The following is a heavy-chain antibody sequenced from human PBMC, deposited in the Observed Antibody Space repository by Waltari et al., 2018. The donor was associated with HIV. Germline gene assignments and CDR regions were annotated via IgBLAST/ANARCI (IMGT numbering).Heavy chain of an antibody. V-gene: IGHV3-33*01. CDR1: GFIFSNYD. CDR2: MWYDGSVK. Sequence: QVRLVESGGGVVQPGRSLRLSCATSGFIFSNYDIHWVRQAPGKGLEWVAIMWYDGSVKNDGDAGKGRFTISRDNSQNTAYLQMNTLRVDDTAIYYCARGGPSSTSWYMWFDPWGQGTLVTVSS. D-gene: IGHD2-2*01. CDR3: ARGGPSSTSWYMWFDP. J-gene: IGHJ5*02.